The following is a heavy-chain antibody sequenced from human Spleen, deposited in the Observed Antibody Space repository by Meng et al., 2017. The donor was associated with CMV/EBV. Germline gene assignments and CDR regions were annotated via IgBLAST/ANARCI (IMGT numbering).Heavy chain of an antibody. Sequence: CKASGGTFSSYAISWVRQAPGQGLEWMGGIIPIFGTANYAQKFQGRVTITTDESTSTAYMELSSLRSEDTAVYYCAREGAPVATYDNWGQGTLVTVSS. J-gene: IGHJ4*02. D-gene: IGHD2-2*01. CDR3: AREGAPVATYDN. CDR2: IIPIFGTA. V-gene: IGHV1-69*05. CDR1: GGTFSSYA.